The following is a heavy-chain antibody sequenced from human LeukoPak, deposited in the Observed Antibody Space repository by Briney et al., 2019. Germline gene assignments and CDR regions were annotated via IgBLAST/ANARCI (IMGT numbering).Heavy chain of an antibody. D-gene: IGHD1-7*01. V-gene: IGHV4-4*07. CDR1: GGSISSYY. Sequence: SETLSLTCTVSGGSISSYYWSWIRQPAGKGPEWIGRIYTSGSTNYNPSLKSRVTMSVDTSKNQFSLKLSSVTAADTAVYYCARNNWNYHYFDYWGQGTLVTVSS. CDR3: ARNNWNYHYFDY. J-gene: IGHJ4*02. CDR2: IYTSGST.